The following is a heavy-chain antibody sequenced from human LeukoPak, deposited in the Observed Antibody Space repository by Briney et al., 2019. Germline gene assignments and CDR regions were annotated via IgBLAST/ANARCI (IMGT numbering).Heavy chain of an antibody. J-gene: IGHJ3*02. CDR1: GYTFSSYA. CDR3: ASIRMPQNAFDI. D-gene: IGHD3-16*01. CDR2: INTNTGNP. V-gene: IGHV7-4-1*02. Sequence: ASVTVSCKTSGYTFSSYAITWVRQAPGQGLEWMGWINTNTGNPTYAQGFTGRFVFSLDTSVSTAYLQISSLKAEDTAVYYCASIRMPQNAFDIWGQGTMVTVSS.